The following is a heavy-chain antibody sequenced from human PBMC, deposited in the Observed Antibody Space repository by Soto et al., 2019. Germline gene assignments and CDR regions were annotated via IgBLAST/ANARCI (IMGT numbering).Heavy chain of an antibody. J-gene: IGHJ4*02. Sequence: EVQLLESGGILVHPGGSLRLSCAASGFTFSSYAMTWVRQAPGKGLECVSAISGSGDSTYYADSVKGRFTISRDQSKNTLYLQMHSLRAEDTAVYFCAKERDNGADRYYFDDWGQGTLVTVSS. CDR2: ISGSGDST. D-gene: IGHD2-8*01. CDR3: AKERDNGADRYYFDD. V-gene: IGHV3-23*01. CDR1: GFTFSSYA.